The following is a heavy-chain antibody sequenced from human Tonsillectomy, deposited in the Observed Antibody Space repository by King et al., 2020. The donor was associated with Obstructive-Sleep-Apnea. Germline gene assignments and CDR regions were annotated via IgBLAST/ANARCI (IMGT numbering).Heavy chain of an antibody. V-gene: IGHV3-23*04. Sequence: VQLVESGGGLVQPGGSLRLSCAASGFTFSSYAMSWVRQAPGKGLEGVSAISGSGSSTYYADSVKGRFTSSRDNSKNTLYLQMNSLRAEDTAVYYCAKAKGISVYYYDSSGYDYCGQGTLVTVSS. CDR2: ISGSGSST. CDR1: GFTFSSYA. J-gene: IGHJ4*02. CDR3: AKAKGISVYYYDSSGYDY. D-gene: IGHD3-22*01.